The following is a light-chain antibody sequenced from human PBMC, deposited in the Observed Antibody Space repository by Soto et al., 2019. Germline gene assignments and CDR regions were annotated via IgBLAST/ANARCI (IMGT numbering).Light chain of an antibody. CDR2: GAS. V-gene: IGKV1-39*01. J-gene: IGKJ1*01. CDR3: QQSYSVYRT. CDR1: QSISSY. Sequence: DIQMTQSPSSLSVSVGDRVTITCRASQSISSYLNWYQQKPGKAPKLLIYGASSLQSGVPSRFSGSGSGTDFTLTISSLQPEDFATYYCQQSYSVYRTFGQGTKVDSK.